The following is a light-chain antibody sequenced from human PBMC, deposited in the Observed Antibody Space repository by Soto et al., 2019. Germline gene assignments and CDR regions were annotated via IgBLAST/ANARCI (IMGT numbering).Light chain of an antibody. Sequence: EIVLTQSPGTLSLSPGERATLSCGASQSVTSTSLAWYQQKPGQAPRLLIYGASSRATDIPDRFSGSGSGTDFTLIISRLEPEDFAVYYCQQYATPPETFGQGTKVEIK. CDR2: GAS. CDR1: QSVTSTS. J-gene: IGKJ1*01. V-gene: IGKV3-20*01. CDR3: QQYATPPET.